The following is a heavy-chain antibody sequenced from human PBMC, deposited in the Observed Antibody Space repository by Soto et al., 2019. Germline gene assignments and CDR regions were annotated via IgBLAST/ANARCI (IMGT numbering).Heavy chain of an antibody. CDR2: IYSGGST. Sequence: EVQLVESGGGLVQPGGSLRLSCAASGFTVSTNFMTWVRQARGKGLEWVSVIYSGGSTFYADSVKGRFTITRDNSKNTVYFQMNSLRVEDTAVYYCARARMQLWPNYYDDGLDVWGQGTTVTVSS. J-gene: IGHJ6*02. V-gene: IGHV3-66*01. D-gene: IGHD5-18*01. CDR1: GFTVSTNF. CDR3: ARARMQLWPNYYDDGLDV.